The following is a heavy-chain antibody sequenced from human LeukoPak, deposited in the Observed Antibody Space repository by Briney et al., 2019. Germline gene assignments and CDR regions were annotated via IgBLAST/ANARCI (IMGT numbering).Heavy chain of an antibody. CDR1: GGSIKSGDFH. V-gene: IGHV4-30-4*01. D-gene: IGHD3-22*01. CDR2: INYRGST. CDR3: ASLGGYYNY. Sequence: SETLSLTCSVSGGSIKSGDFHWSWVRQSPGKDLEWIGYINYRGSTDYNSSLKSRLIISVDTSKNHFSLKLNSVTAADTAVYYCASLGGYYNYWGQGRLVIVSS. J-gene: IGHJ4*02.